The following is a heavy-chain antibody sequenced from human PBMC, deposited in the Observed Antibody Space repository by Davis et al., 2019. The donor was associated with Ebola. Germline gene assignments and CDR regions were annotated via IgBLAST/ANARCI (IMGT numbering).Heavy chain of an antibody. CDR1: GYTFTSYA. J-gene: IGHJ6*02. V-gene: IGHV1-3*01. CDR3: ARDPPGDFYYYYGMDV. D-gene: IGHD3-16*01. CDR2: INAGNGNT. Sequence: ASVKVSCKASGYTFTSYAMHWVRQAPGQRLEWMGWINAGNGNTKYSQKFQGRVTITRDTSASTAYMELSSLRSEDTAVYYCARDPPGDFYYYYGMDVWGQGTTVTVSS.